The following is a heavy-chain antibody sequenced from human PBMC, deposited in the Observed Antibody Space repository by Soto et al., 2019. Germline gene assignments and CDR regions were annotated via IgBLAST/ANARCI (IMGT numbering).Heavy chain of an antibody. CDR2: IKQDGSEK. CDR3: ARHLGYCSGGTCYSVLHS. D-gene: IGHD2-15*01. J-gene: IGHJ4*02. CDR1: GFTFSSNW. Sequence: EVQLVESGGGLVQPGGSLRLSCAASGFTFSSNWMNWVRQAPGKGLEWVANIKQDGSEKYYVDSVKGRFTISRDNGKNSLLLQRNSLSVEDTAVYYCARHLGYCSGGTCYSVLHSWGQGALVTVSS. V-gene: IGHV3-7*03.